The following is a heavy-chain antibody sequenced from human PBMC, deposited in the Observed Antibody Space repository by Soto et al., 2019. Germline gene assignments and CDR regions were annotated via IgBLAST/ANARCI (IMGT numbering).Heavy chain of an antibody. CDR3: TTAYYYDSSGFDAFDI. D-gene: IGHD3-22*01. V-gene: IGHV3-15*07. CDR2: IKSKTDGGTT. Sequence: PGGSLRLSCAASGFTFSNALMNWVRQAPGKGLEWVGRIKSKTDGGTTDYAAPVKGRFTISRDDSKNTLYLQMNSLKTEDTAVYYCTTAYYYDSSGFDAFDIWGQGTMVTVSS. J-gene: IGHJ3*02. CDR1: GFTFSNAL.